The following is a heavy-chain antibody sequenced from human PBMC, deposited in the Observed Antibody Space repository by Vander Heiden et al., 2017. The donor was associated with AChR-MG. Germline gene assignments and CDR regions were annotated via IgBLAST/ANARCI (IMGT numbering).Heavy chain of an antibody. Sequence: QVQLVESGGGVVQPGRSLRLPCAASGFTFSRYAMHWVRQAPGKGLEWVAVISYDGSNKYYADSVKGRFTISRDNSKNTLYLQMNSLRAEDTAVYYCARDQGNHPNKYNWNANDYWGQGTLVTVSS. CDR3: ARDQGNHPNKYNWNANDY. CDR2: ISYDGSNK. CDR1: GFTFSRYA. J-gene: IGHJ4*02. D-gene: IGHD1-1*01. V-gene: IGHV3-30-3*01.